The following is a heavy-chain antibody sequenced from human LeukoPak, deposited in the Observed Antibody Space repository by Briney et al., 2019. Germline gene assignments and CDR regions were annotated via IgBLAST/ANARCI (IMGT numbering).Heavy chain of an antibody. V-gene: IGHV1-2*02. CDR2: INTNSGGT. CDR1: VYTFTGYY. Sequence: SEKLSRTSSVYTFTGYYMYWVRHAPRHGLEWMGWINTNSGGTKYAKKIQDRVTMTRDTPISTAYMELSRLRSDDTAVYYCARERIGYYDSSGYLELFDYWGQGTLATVSS. CDR3: ARERIGYYDSSGYLELFDY. D-gene: IGHD3-22*01. J-gene: IGHJ4*02.